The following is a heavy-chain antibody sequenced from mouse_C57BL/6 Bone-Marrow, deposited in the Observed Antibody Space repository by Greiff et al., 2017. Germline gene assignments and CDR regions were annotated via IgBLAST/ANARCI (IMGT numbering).Heavy chain of an antibody. D-gene: IGHD2-3*01. CDR2: IRSKGSNYAT. J-gene: IGHJ4*01. CDR1: GFTFNTYA. Sequence: EVMLVESGGGLVQPKGSLKLSCAASGFTFNTYAMHWVRQAPGKGLEWVARIRSKGSNYATYYADSVKDRFTITRDDSQSMLYLQMNNLKTEDTAMYYGVSHDPYYAMDYWGQGTSVTVSS. V-gene: IGHV10-3*01. CDR3: VSHDPYYAMDY.